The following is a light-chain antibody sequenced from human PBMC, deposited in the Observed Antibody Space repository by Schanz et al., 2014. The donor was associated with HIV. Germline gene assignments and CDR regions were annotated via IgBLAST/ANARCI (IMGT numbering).Light chain of an antibody. CDR2: DNT. V-gene: IGLV1-51*01. CDR3: ATWDSTLFGVV. J-gene: IGLJ2*01. CDR1: TSNIGKNY. Sequence: QSVLTQPPSVSAAPGQKVTISCSGGTSNIGKNYVSWYQQLPGTAPKVLIYDNTKRPSGIPERFSASKSGTSATLTITGLQTGDEADYFCATWDSTLFGVVFGGGTKLTVL.